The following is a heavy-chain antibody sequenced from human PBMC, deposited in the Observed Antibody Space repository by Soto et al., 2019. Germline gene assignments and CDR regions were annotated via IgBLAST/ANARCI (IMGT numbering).Heavy chain of an antibody. Sequence: SETLSLTCTVSGCSISSYYWSWIRQPPGKGLEWIGYIYYSGSTNYNPSLKSRVTISVDTSKNQFSLKLSSVTAADTAVYYCAREYAGGPSGYDSCYFDYWGQGTLVTVSS. CDR1: GCSISSYY. V-gene: IGHV4-59*01. J-gene: IGHJ4*02. CDR3: AREYAGGPSGYDSCYFDY. D-gene: IGHD5-12*01. CDR2: IYYSGST.